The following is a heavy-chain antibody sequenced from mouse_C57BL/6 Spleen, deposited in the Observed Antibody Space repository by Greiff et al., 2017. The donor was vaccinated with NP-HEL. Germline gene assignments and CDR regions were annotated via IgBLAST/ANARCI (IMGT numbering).Heavy chain of an antibody. J-gene: IGHJ3*01. Sequence: QVQLQQPGAELVKPGASVKLSCKASGYTFTSYWMHWVKQRPGQGLEWIGMIHPNSGSTNYNAKFKSTATLTVDKSSSTAYMQLSSLTSEDSAVYYCARHYDYDGGFAYWGQGTLVTVSA. D-gene: IGHD2-4*01. CDR1: GYTFTSYW. V-gene: IGHV1-64*01. CDR2: IHPNSGST. CDR3: ARHYDYDGGFAY.